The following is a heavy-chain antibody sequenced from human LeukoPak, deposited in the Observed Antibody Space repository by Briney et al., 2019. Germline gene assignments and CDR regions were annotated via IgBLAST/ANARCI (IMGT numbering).Heavy chain of an antibody. Sequence: GGSLRLSCAASGFTFSDYYMSWIRQAPGKGLEWVSYISSSGSTIYYADSVKGRLTISRDNAKNSLYLQMNSLRAEDTAVYYCARDRRYYDSSGYSYYYYGMDVWGQGTTVTVSS. CDR3: ARDRRYYDSSGYSYYYYGMDV. CDR1: GFTFSDYY. CDR2: ISSSGSTI. V-gene: IGHV3-11*01. J-gene: IGHJ6*02. D-gene: IGHD3-22*01.